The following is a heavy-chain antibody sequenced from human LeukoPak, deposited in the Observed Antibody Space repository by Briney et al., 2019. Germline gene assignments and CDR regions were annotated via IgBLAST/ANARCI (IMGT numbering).Heavy chain of an antibody. D-gene: IGHD3-3*01. Sequence: SETLSLTCTVSDYSISSGYYWGWIRQPPGEGLEWIGSIYHSGSTYYKPSLKSRVSISVDTSKNQSSLKLSSVTAADTAVYYCARQEWSGSDYFDYWGQGTLVTVSS. CDR3: ARQEWSGSDYFDY. CDR2: IYHSGST. V-gene: IGHV4-38-2*02. J-gene: IGHJ4*02. CDR1: DYSISSGYY.